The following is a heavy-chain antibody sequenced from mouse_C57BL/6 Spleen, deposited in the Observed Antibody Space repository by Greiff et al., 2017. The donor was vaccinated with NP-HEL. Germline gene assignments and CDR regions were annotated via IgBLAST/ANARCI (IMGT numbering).Heavy chain of an antibody. V-gene: IGHV5-4*01. CDR3: ARGGPSASWFAY. CDR1: GFTFSSYA. J-gene: IGHJ3*01. Sequence: EVQLVESGGGLVKPGGSLKLSCAASGFTFSSYAMSWVRQTPEKRLEWVATISDGGSYTYYPDNVKGRFTISRDNAKNNLYLQMSHLKSEDTAMYYCARGGPSASWFAYWGQGTLVTVSA. CDR2: ISDGGSYT. D-gene: IGHD3-3*01.